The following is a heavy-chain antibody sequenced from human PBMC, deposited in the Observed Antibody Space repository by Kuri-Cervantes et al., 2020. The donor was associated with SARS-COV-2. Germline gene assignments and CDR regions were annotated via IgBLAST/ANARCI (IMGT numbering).Heavy chain of an antibody. CDR2: IYYSGST. Sequence: GSLRLSCTVSGGSISSSSYYWGWIRQPPGKGLEWIGYIYYSGSTNYNPSLKSRVTISVDTSKNQFSLKLSSVTAADTAVYYCARPYGDDLNWYFDLWGRGTLVTVSS. J-gene: IGHJ2*01. CDR1: GGSISSSSYY. V-gene: IGHV4-61*05. D-gene: IGHD4-17*01. CDR3: ARPYGDDLNWYFDL.